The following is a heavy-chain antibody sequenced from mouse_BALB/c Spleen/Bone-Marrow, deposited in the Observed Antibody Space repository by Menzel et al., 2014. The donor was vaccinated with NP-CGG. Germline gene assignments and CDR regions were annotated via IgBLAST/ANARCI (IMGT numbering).Heavy chain of an antibody. CDR2: IDPANGNT. D-gene: IGHD1-2*01. J-gene: IGHJ4*01. CDR3: ASATTATYYAMDY. CDR1: GFNIKDTY. Sequence: EVQLVESGAELVKPGASVKLSCTASGFNIKDTYMHWVKQRPEQGLEWIGRIDPANGNTKYDPKFQGKATITTDTSSNTACLQVSSLSSEDTAVYYWASATTATYYAMDYWGQGTSVTVSS. V-gene: IGHV14-3*02.